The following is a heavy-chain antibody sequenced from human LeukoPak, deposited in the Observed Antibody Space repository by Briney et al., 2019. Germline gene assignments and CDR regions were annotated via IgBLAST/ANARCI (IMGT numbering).Heavy chain of an antibody. V-gene: IGHV4-34*01. CDR2: INHSGST. Sequence: SETLSLTCAVYGGSFSGYYWSWIRQPPGKGLEWIGEINHSGSTNYNPSLKSRVTISVDTSKNQFSLKLSSVTAADTAVYYCARGRLTYYYYDMDVWGQGTTVTVSS. J-gene: IGHJ6*02. CDR1: GGSFSGYY. D-gene: IGHD4/OR15-4a*01. CDR3: ARGRLTYYYYDMDV.